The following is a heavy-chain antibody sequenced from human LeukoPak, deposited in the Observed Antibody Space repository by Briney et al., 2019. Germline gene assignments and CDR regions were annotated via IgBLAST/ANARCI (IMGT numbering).Heavy chain of an antibody. J-gene: IGHJ4*02. V-gene: IGHV3-23*01. CDR2: ISKRGGST. Sequence: GGSLRLSCVVSGISLTNYAMTWVRQAPGKGLEWVSYISKRGGSTSYADSVKGRFTISRDTSLNTLYLQMTSLRAEDTAVYFCAKRGIVIRGILVIGYHQEAYHYDYWGQGVLVTVSS. D-gene: IGHD3-10*01. CDR3: AKRGIVIRGILVIGYHQEAYHYDY. CDR1: GISLTNYA.